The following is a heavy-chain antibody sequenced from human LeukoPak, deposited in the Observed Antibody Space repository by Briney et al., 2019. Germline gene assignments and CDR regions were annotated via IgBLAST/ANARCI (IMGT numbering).Heavy chain of an antibody. V-gene: IGHV3-11*01. J-gene: IGHJ4*02. D-gene: IGHD6-19*01. CDR1: GFTFSDYY. CDR2: ISSSGSTI. Sequence: GGSLRLSCAASGFTFSDYYMSWIRQAPGKGLEWVSYISSSGSTIYYADSVKGRFTISRDNAKNSLYLQMNSLRAEDTAVYYCAKDLPTFSRLVRLFDYWGQGTLVTVSS. CDR3: AKDLPTFSRLVRLFDY.